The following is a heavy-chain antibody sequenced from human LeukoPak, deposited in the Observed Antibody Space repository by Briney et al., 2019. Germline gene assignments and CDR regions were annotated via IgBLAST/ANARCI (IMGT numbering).Heavy chain of an antibody. D-gene: IGHD3-22*01. J-gene: IGHJ4*02. CDR3: ARARWDYYDSSGYFGFDY. CDR1: GGTFSGYD. V-gene: IGHV4-34*01. CDR2: INHSVST. Sequence: SETLSLTCAVYGGTFSGYDWSWVRQAPGKGLEWMGEINHSVSTNYTPSLKRRVTISVPTSKHQFSLKLSSVTAADTAVYYCARARWDYYDSSGYFGFDYWGQGTLVTVSS.